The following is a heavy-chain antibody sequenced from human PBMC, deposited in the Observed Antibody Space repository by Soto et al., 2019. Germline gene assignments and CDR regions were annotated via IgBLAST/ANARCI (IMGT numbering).Heavy chain of an antibody. Sequence: SETLSLTCTVSGGSISIYHWTWIRHSPGKGLEWVGYIDFSGTTHFNPSLKGRVAMSVDMSKIQFSLKVTAVTAADTAVYYCVRGYGDSYYSYGLDVWGQGTTVTVSS. D-gene: IGHD4-17*01. CDR1: GGSISIYH. J-gene: IGHJ6*02. CDR3: VRGYGDSYYSYGLDV. V-gene: IGHV4-59*01. CDR2: IDFSGTT.